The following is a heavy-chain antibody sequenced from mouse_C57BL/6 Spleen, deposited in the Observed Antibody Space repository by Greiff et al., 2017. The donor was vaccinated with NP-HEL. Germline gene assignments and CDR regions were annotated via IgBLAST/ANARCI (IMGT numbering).Heavy chain of an antibody. Sequence: EVQLQQSGAELVRPGASVKLSCTASGFNIKDDYMHWVKQRPEQGLEWIGWIDPENGDTEYASKFQGKATITADTSSNTAYLQLSSLTSEDTAVYYCTTRDIPFDYWGQGTTLTVSS. CDR3: TTRDIPFDY. V-gene: IGHV14-4*01. CDR1: GFNIKDDY. CDR2: IDPENGDT. J-gene: IGHJ2*01.